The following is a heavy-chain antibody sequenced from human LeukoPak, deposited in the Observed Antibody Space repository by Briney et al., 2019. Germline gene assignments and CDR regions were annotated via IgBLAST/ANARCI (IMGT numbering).Heavy chain of an antibody. J-gene: IGHJ3*02. CDR3: ARDLPNYYDSSGYYSAFDI. V-gene: IGHV4-4*07. D-gene: IGHD3-22*01. Sequence: TSETLSLTCTVSGGSISSYYWSWIRQPAGKGLEWIGRIYTSGSTNYNPSLKSRVTMSVDTSKNQFSLKLSSVTAADTAVYYCARDLPNYYDSSGYYSAFDIWGQGTMVTVSS. CDR1: GGSISSYY. CDR2: IYTSGST.